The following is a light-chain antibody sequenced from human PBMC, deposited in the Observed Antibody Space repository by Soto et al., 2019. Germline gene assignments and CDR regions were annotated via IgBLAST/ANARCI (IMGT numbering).Light chain of an antibody. J-gene: IGLJ2*01. CDR1: SSDVGGYNY. CDR3: ISYTSSSTVV. Sequence: QSVPTQPASVSGSPGQSITISCTGTSSDVGGYNYVSWYQHHPGKVPKIIIYDVSYRPSGVSNRFSGSKSGNTASLTISGLQAEDEAVYYCISYTSSSTVVFGGGTKLTVL. V-gene: IGLV2-14*03. CDR2: DVS.